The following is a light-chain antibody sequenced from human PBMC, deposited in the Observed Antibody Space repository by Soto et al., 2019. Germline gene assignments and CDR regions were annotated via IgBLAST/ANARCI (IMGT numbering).Light chain of an antibody. CDR1: QSISSN. V-gene: IGKV3-15*01. Sequence: TVMTQSPATLSVSPGERASLSCRASQSISSNLAWYQQKPGQAPRLLIYDASTRATGIPARFSGSGSGTEFTLTISSLQSEDFAVYYCQQYNNWPITVGQGTRLEIK. CDR2: DAS. J-gene: IGKJ5*01. CDR3: QQYNNWPIT.